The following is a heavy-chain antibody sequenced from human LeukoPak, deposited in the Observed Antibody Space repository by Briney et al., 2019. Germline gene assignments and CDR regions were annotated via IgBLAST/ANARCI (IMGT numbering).Heavy chain of an antibody. CDR2: FHHGGSP. V-gene: IGHV4-30-4*01. CDR3: VNGLKTDRIDY. Sequence: SQTLTLTCAVCGGIIKNGDYIWTWIRQPPGKCLEWIGRFHHGGSPSYNPSLQSRVTMSADSSRNRYSFTLRSGAVAATGVNYCVNGLKTDRIDYWGQGTLVTVSS. CDR1: GGIIKNGDYI. J-gene: IGHJ4*02. D-gene: IGHD2-15*01.